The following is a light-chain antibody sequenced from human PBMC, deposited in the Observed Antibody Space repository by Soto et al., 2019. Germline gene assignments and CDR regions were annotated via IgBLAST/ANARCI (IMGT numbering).Light chain of an antibody. Sequence: EIVLTQSPGTLSLSPGERATLSCRASQSLTTTYLAWYQHKPGQAPRLLIYGASSRATGIPERFSGSGSGTGFTLTIDSLEPEDCAVYYCQQYGSSPYTFGQGTKLEI. J-gene: IGKJ2*01. CDR2: GAS. CDR3: QQYGSSPYT. V-gene: IGKV3-20*01. CDR1: QSLTTTY.